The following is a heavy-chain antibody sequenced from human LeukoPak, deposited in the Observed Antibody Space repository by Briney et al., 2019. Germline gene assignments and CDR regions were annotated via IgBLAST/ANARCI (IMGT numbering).Heavy chain of an antibody. J-gene: IGHJ6*03. Sequence: SETLSLTCAVYGGSFSGYYWSWIRQPPGKGLEWIGEINHSGSTNYNPSLKSRVTISVDTSKNQFSLKLNSVTAADTAVYYCARADIVVVVAAIKESYYYMDVWGKGTTVTVSS. CDR2: INHSGST. CDR3: ARADIVVVVAAIKESYYYMDV. CDR1: GGSFSGYY. V-gene: IGHV4-34*01. D-gene: IGHD2-15*01.